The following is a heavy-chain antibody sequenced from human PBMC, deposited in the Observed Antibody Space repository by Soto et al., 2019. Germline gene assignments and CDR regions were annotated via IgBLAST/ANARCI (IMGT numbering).Heavy chain of an antibody. D-gene: IGHD3-22*01. CDR2: ISGSGGST. CDR3: AKDPVVTYYYGMDV. CDR1: GFTFSSYA. V-gene: IGHV3-23*01. Sequence: EVQLLESGGGLVQPGGSLRLSCAASGFTFSSYAMSWVRQAPGKGLEWVSAISGSGGSTYYTDSVKGRFTISRDNSKNTLYLQMNSLRAEDTAVYYCAKDPVVTYYYGMDVWGQGTTVTVSS. J-gene: IGHJ6*02.